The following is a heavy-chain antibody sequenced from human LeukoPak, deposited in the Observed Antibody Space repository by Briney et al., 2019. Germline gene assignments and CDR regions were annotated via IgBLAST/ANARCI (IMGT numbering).Heavy chain of an antibody. Sequence: PGGSLRLSCTVSGFTLSSYEMSWIRQAPGRGLEWVSGINWNGGSIGYADSVKGRFTISRDNAKNSLYLQMNSLRAEDTAFYYCASGGIYYGAAFEFWGQGTLVTVSS. V-gene: IGHV3-20*04. CDR1: GFTLSSYE. D-gene: IGHD1-26*01. CDR3: ASGGIYYGAAFEF. J-gene: IGHJ4*02. CDR2: INWNGGSI.